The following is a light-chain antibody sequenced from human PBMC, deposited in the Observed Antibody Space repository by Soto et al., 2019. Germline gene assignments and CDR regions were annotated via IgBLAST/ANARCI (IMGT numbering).Light chain of an antibody. V-gene: IGLV2-14*01. CDR3: YSYTTTNTWL. Sequence: QSALTQPASMSGSPGQSITISCAGTSNDVGAYNYVSWYQHHPGQAPKLMIYEVTNRPSGVSPRFSGSKSGNTASLIISGLQAEDEAHYYCYSYTTTNTWLFGGGTKLHRP. CDR2: EVT. CDR1: SNDVGAYNY. J-gene: IGLJ2*01.